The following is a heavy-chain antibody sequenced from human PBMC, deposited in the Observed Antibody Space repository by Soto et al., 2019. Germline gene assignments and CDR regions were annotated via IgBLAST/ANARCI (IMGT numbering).Heavy chain of an antibody. V-gene: IGHV3-30*18. D-gene: IGHD4-17*01. CDR3: AKDLTTVTTASWFDP. Sequence: GGSLRLSCAASGFTFSSYGMHWVRQAPGKGLEWVAVISYDGSNKYYADSVKGRFTISRDNSKNTLYLQMNSLRAEDTAVYYCAKDLTTVTTASWFDPWGQGTLVTVSS. CDR1: GFTFSSYG. J-gene: IGHJ5*02. CDR2: ISYDGSNK.